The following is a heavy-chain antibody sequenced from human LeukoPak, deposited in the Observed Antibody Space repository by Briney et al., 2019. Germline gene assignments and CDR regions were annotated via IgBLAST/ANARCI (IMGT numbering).Heavy chain of an antibody. D-gene: IGHD1-26*01. J-gene: IGHJ4*02. Sequence: HSGGSLRLSCAASGFSFSKSWMYWVRQAPGKGLVWVSRINSDGSSTNYADSVQGRFTVSRDNAKNTLYLQMNSLRAEDTAVYYCAKIGARGTLGATREFDYWGQGTLVTVSS. CDR2: INSDGSST. CDR1: GFSFSKSW. CDR3: AKIGARGTLGATREFDY. V-gene: IGHV3-74*01.